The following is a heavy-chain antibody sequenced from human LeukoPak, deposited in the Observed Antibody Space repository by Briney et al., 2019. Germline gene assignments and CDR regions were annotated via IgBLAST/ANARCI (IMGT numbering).Heavy chain of an antibody. V-gene: IGHV3-66*01. CDR2: IYSGGST. J-gene: IGHJ4*02. CDR1: GFTVSSNY. D-gene: IGHD1-1*01. Sequence: GGSLRLSCAASGFTVSSNYMSWVRQAPGKGLEWVSVIYSGGSTYYADSVKGRFTISRDNSKNTLCLQMNSLRAEDTAVCYCARITYRPYYFDYWGQGTLVTVSS. CDR3: ARITYRPYYFDY.